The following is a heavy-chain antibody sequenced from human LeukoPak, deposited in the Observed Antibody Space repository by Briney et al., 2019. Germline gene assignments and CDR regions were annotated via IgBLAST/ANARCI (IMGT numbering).Heavy chain of an antibody. J-gene: IGHJ4*02. D-gene: IGHD5-12*01. CDR1: AGTFSSYA. CDR3: ARGGYDAPFDY. Sequence: SVKVSCKASAGTFSSYAISWVRPAPGQGLEWMGGIIPIFGTANYAQKFQGRVTITTDESTSTAYVELSSLRSEDTAVYYCARGGYDAPFDYWGQGTLVTVSS. CDR2: IIPIFGTA. V-gene: IGHV1-69*05.